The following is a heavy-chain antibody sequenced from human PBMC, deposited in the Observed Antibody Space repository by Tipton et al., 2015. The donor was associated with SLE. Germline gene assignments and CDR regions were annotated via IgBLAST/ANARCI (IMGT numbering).Heavy chain of an antibody. Sequence: QVQLVQSGAEVMKPGASVKVSCKASGYTFTNFDISWVRQAPGQGLEWMGWISPNNGDTKYAQRFQGRVTMTTDTSTSTTYMELRSPRSDDTAIYYCARECSGTGCLDYWGQGTLVTVSS. CDR2: ISPNNGDT. CDR3: ARECSGTGCLDY. D-gene: IGHD2-8*02. V-gene: IGHV1-18*01. CDR1: GYTFTNFD. J-gene: IGHJ4*02.